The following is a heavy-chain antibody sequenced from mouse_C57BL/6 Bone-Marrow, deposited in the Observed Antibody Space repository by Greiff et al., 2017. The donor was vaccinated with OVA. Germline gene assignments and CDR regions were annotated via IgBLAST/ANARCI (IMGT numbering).Heavy chain of an antibody. CDR2: IHPNSGST. CDR1: GYTFTSYW. CDR3: AAYGSLYYCDY. J-gene: IGHJ2*01. V-gene: IGHV1-64*01. Sequence: QVQLKQPGAELVKPGASVKLSCKASGYTFTSYWMHWVKQRPGQGLEWIGMIHPNSGSTNYNEKFKSKATLTVDKSSSTAYMQLSSLTSEDSAVYYCAAYGSLYYCDYWGQGTTLTVSS. D-gene: IGHD1-1*01.